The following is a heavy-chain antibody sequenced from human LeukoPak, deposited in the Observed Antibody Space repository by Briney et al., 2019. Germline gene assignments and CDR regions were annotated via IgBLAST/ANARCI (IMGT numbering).Heavy chain of an antibody. J-gene: IGHJ5*02. CDR3: ARGFASGWYSRYDP. Sequence: SETLSLTCTVSGDPVSRGSYYWSWIRQPPGKELEWIGYVYHTGSTNYNPSLKSRVTISVDTSKNEFSLKMTSVTAADTAVYYCARGFASGWYSRYDPWGQGTLVTVSS. D-gene: IGHD6-19*01. CDR2: VYHTGST. V-gene: IGHV4-61*01. CDR1: GDPVSRGSYY.